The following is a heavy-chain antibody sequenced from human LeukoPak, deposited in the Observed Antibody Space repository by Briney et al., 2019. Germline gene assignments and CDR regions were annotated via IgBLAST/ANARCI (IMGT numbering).Heavy chain of an antibody. CDR1: GFTFSTYA. V-gene: IGHV3-23*01. CDR3: AKDSFALEPRNWFDP. D-gene: IGHD1-14*01. Sequence: PGGSLRLSCAASGFTFSTYAMSGVRQAPGKGLEWVSAISGSGGTTYYADSVKGRFTISRDNSKNTLYLQINSLRAEDTAVYYCAKDSFALEPRNWFDPWGQGTLVTVSS. J-gene: IGHJ5*02. CDR2: ISGSGGTT.